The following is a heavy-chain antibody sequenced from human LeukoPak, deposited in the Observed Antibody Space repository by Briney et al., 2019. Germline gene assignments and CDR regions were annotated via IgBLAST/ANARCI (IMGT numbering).Heavy chain of an antibody. Sequence: ASVKVSCKASGYTFTSYDINWVRQATGQGLEWMGWMNPNSGNTGYAQKFQGRVTMTRNTSISTAYMELSSLRSEDTAVYYCARDGVVPAAIDPYYFDYWGQGTLVTVSS. CDR2: MNPNSGNT. D-gene: IGHD2-2*02. J-gene: IGHJ4*02. V-gene: IGHV1-8*01. CDR1: GYTFTSYD. CDR3: ARDGVVPAAIDPYYFDY.